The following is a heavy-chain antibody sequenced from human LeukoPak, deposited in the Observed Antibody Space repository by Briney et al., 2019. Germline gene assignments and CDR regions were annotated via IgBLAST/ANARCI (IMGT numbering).Heavy chain of an antibody. CDR2: INHSGST. V-gene: IGHV4-34*01. CDR3: ARVVGSTYYFDY. J-gene: IGHJ4*02. D-gene: IGHD6-13*01. Sequence: ASETLSLTCAVYGGSFSGYYWSWIRQPPGKGVEWIGEINHSGSTNYNPSLKSRVTISVDTSKNQFSLNLSSVTAADTAVYYCARVVGSTYYFDYWGQGTLVTVSS. CDR1: GGSFSGYY.